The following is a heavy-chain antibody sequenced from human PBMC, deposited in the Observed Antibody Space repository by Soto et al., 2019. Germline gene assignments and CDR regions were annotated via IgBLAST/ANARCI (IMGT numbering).Heavy chain of an antibody. V-gene: IGHV4-39*01. CDR3: GRRSYYGSGSIFDY. CDR1: GGSISSSGYY. CDR2: IYYSGST. D-gene: IGHD3-10*01. Sequence: SETLSLTCTVSGGSISSSGYYWGWIRQPPGKGLEWIGNIYYSGSTNYNPSIKSRVTISVDTSKNQFSLKVSSVTAADTAVFYCGRRSYYGSGSIFDYWGQGTLVTVSS. J-gene: IGHJ4*02.